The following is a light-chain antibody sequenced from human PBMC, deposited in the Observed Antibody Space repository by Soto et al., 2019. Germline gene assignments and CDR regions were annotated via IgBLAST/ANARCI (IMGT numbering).Light chain of an antibody. CDR2: GAS. Sequence: EMVLTQSPGTLSVSPGERATLSCRASQSVSSSYLAWYQQKPGQAPRLLIHGASNRAAGIPDRFSGSGSGTDFTLTISRLEPEDFAVYYCQQYGSSPMYSFGQGTKLEIK. V-gene: IGKV3-20*01. CDR1: QSVSSSY. J-gene: IGKJ2*03. CDR3: QQYGSSPMYS.